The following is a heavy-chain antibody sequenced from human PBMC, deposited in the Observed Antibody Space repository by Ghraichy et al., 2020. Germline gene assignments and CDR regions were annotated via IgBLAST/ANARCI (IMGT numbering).Heavy chain of an antibody. CDR3: ARGRRTTVVTAYWYFDL. Sequence: SETLSLTCAVYGGSFSGYYWSWIRQPPGKGLEWIGEINHSGSTNYNPSLKSRVTISVDTSKNQFSLKLSSVTAADTAVYYCARGRRTTVVTAYWYFDLWGRGTLVTVSS. CDR2: INHSGST. V-gene: IGHV4-34*01. J-gene: IGHJ2*01. D-gene: IGHD4-23*01. CDR1: GGSFSGYY.